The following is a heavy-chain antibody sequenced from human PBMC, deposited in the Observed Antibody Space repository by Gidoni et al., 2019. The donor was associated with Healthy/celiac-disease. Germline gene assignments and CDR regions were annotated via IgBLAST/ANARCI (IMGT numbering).Heavy chain of an antibody. CDR3: ARYTYYDILTGYPQDAFDI. CDR1: GYTFTSDG. V-gene: IGHV1-18*01. CDR2: ISAYNGNT. J-gene: IGHJ3*02. D-gene: IGHD3-9*01. Sequence: QVQLVQSGAEVKKPGASVKVSCKASGYTFTSDGISWVRQAPGQGLEWMGWISAYNGNTNHAQKLQGRVTMTTDTSTSTAYMELRSLRSDDTAVYYCARYTYYDILTGYPQDAFDIWGQGTMVTVSS.